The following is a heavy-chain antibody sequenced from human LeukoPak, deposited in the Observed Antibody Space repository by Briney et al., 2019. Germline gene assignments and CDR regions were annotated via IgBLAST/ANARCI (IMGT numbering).Heavy chain of an antibody. V-gene: IGHV3-7*03. J-gene: IGHJ4*02. Sequence: GGSLRLSCAASGFTLSYYWMSWVRQAPGKGLEWVANIKQDGSEKYYVDSVKGRFTISRDNAKNSLYLQMNSLKAEDTALYHCAREWFGESDYWGQGTLVTVSS. CDR1: GFTLSYYW. D-gene: IGHD3-10*01. CDR3: AREWFGESDY. CDR2: IKQDGSEK.